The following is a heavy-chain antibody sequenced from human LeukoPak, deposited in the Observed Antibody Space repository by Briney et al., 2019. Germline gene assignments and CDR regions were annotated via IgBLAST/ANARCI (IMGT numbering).Heavy chain of an antibody. D-gene: IGHD3-22*01. CDR2: IHYNGSNK. Sequence: GGSLRLSCAASGFAFSNYVMHWVRQAPGKGLEWVAFIHYNGSNKYYADSVKGRFTISRDNAKNSLYLQMNSLRAEDTAVYYCARVTVTMIEGNWFDPWGQGTLVTVSS. V-gene: IGHV3-30*02. CDR1: GFAFSNYV. J-gene: IGHJ5*02. CDR3: ARVTVTMIEGNWFDP.